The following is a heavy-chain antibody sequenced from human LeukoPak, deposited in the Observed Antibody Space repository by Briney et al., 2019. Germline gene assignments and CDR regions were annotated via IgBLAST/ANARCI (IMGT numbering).Heavy chain of an antibody. CDR3: ARARYRSRSWFDP. J-gene: IGHJ5*02. Sequence: SETLSLTCAVYGGSFSGYYWSWIRQPPGKGLEWIGEINHSGSTNYNPSLKSRVTISVDTSKNQFSLKLSSVTAADTAVYYCARARYRSRSWFDPWGQGTLVTVSS. CDR1: GGSFSGYY. V-gene: IGHV4-34*01. CDR2: INHSGST. D-gene: IGHD6-13*01.